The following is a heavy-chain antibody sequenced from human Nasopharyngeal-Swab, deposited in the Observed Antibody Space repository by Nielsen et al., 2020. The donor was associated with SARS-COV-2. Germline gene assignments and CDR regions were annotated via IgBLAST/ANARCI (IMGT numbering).Heavy chain of an antibody. CDR2: INHSGST. Sequence: GSLRLSCAVYGGSFSGYYWSWIRQPLGKGLEWIGEINHSGSTNYNPSLKSRVTISVDTSKNQFSLKLSSVTAADTAVYYCARFSPTYYYDSSGLNFDYWGQGTLVTVSS. V-gene: IGHV4-34*01. CDR1: GGSFSGYY. CDR3: ARFSPTYYYDSSGLNFDY. D-gene: IGHD3-22*01. J-gene: IGHJ4*02.